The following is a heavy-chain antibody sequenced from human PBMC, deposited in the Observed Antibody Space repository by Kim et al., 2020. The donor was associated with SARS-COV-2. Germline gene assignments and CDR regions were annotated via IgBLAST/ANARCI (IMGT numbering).Heavy chain of an antibody. J-gene: IGHJ6*02. D-gene: IGHD6-19*01. CDR3: VRDGGGTVAVTGPPSYYYGVDV. CDR1: EFVFSNYW. Sequence: GGSLRLSCAASEFVFSNYWMTWVRQAPGKGLEWVANIKKDGSEKFYVDSVKGRFTISRDNAKRSLFLQLNSLRHEDTAVYYCVRDGGGTVAVTGPPSYYYGVDVWGQGTTVTVSS. V-gene: IGHV3-7*01. CDR2: IKKDGSEK.